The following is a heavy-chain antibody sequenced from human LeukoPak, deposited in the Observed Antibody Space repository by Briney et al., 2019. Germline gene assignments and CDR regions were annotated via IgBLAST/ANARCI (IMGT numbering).Heavy chain of an antibody. D-gene: IGHD3-22*01. V-gene: IGHV3-23*01. CDR2: ISGGGGST. CDR1: GFTFSSVA. J-gene: IGHJ4*02. Sequence: PGGSLRLSCAPSGFTFSSVAMNWVRQAPGKGLEWVSGISGGGGSTYYADSVKGRFTISRDNAKNTLYLQMNSLRAEDTAVYYCAILNIVVVITSPGPDEKNDYRGQGTLVTVSS. CDR3: AILNIVVVITSPGPDEKNDY.